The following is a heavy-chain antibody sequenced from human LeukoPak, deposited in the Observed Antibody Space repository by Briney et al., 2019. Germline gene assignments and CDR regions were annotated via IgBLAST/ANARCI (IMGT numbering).Heavy chain of an antibody. V-gene: IGHV1-2*02. CDR1: GHTFTGYY. J-gene: IGHJ4*02. Sequence: GASVKVSCKASGHTFTGYYMHWVRQAPGHGLEWMGWINPNSGGTNYAQNFQGRVTMTRDTSISTAYMEVSRLRSDDTAVYYCAREDSSGYDYWGQGTLVTVSS. CDR3: AREDSSGYDY. CDR2: INPNSGGT. D-gene: IGHD3-22*01.